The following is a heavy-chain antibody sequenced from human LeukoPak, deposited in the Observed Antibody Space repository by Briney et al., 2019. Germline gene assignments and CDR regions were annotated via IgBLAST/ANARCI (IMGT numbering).Heavy chain of an antibody. CDR1: DGSVSSGTYY. D-gene: IGHD4-11*01. CDR3: ARDRVRGNSNPFFDY. Sequence: SETLSLTCTVSDGSVSSGTYYWSWIRQPPGKGLEWIGYIYYSGSTNYNPSLKSRVTISVDTSKNQFSLKLSSVTAADTAVYYCARDRVRGNSNPFFDYWGQGTLVTVSS. J-gene: IGHJ4*02. CDR2: IYYSGST. V-gene: IGHV4-61*01.